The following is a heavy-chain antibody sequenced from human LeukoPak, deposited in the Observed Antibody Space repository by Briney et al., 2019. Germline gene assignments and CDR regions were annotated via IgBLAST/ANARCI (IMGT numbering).Heavy chain of an antibody. CDR2: INPTGTST. Sequence: ASVKVSCKASGYSFTRHYMHWVRQAPGQGLEWLGLINPTGTSTLYARKFQGRVTMTRDMSTTTDYMELSSLRSEDTAVYYCARDNSVGDSAWWFDPWGQGTLVTVSS. V-gene: IGHV1-46*01. J-gene: IGHJ5*02. CDR3: ARDNSVGDSAWWFDP. CDR1: GYSFTRHY. D-gene: IGHD5-12*01.